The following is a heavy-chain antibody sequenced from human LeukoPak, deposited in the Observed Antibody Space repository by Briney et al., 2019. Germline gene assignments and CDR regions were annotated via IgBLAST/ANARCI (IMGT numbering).Heavy chain of an antibody. J-gene: IGHJ4*02. CDR2: ISGSDART. V-gene: IGHV3-23*01. CDR3: AKTLRSSGSWFAPNFDY. Sequence: GGSLTLSCAASGFTVNTNVMTWVRQGPGKGLEWVSSISGSDARTTYADYVKGRFTISRDNSKNTLYLQMNSLRAEDTAVYYCAKTLRSSGSWFAPNFDYWGQGTLVTVSS. CDR1: GFTVNTNV. D-gene: IGHD2-15*01.